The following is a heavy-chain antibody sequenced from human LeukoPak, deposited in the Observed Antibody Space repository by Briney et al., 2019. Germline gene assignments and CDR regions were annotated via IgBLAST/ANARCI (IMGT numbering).Heavy chain of an antibody. CDR3: AKDHSGWYYFDY. CDR2: ISGSGGST. D-gene: IGHD6-19*01. J-gene: IGHJ4*02. CDR1: GFTFSSYA. Sequence: GGSLRLSCAASGFTFSSYAISWVRQAPGKGLEWVSAISGSGGSTYYADSVKGRFTISRDNSKNTLYLQMNSLRAEDTAVYYCAKDHSGWYYFDYWGQGTLVTVSS. V-gene: IGHV3-23*01.